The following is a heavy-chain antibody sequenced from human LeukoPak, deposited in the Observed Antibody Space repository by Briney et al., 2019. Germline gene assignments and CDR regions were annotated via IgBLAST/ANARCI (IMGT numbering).Heavy chain of an antibody. D-gene: IGHD6-19*01. V-gene: IGHV3-7*01. CDR1: GFTFSSYW. Sequence: GGSLRLSCAASGFTFSSYWMSWVGQAPGKGLEWVANIKQDGSEKYHVDSVKGRFTISRDNAENSLYLQMSSLRGEDTAVYFCARAGYSSGWDYWDHGTLVTVSS. J-gene: IGHJ4*01. CDR3: ARAGYSSGWDY. CDR2: IKQDGSEK.